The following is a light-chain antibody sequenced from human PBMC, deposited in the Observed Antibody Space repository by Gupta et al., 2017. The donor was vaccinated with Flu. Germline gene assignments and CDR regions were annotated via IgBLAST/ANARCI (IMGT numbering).Light chain of an antibody. CDR2: DAS. V-gene: IGKV1-33*01. CDR1: QDIRDY. J-gene: IGKJ2*01. Sequence: DIQMTQSPSSLSSSLGDRVTIPCQASQDIRDYLNWYKQKPWKAPKLLMYDASVCETGVPSRFCASGAGTDVTFTISSRQPEDVASYYSQQQCIIPPPTFGEGTMVEIK. CDR3: QQQCIIPPPT.